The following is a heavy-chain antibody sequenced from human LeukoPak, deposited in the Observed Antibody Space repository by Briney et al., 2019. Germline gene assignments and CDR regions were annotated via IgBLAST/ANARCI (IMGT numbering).Heavy chain of an antibody. J-gene: IGHJ4*02. D-gene: IGHD5-24*01. CDR2: IYYTGDT. CDR1: GGSISSYY. Sequence: PSETLSLTCTVSGGSISSYYWSWVRQPPGKGLEWIGYIYYTGDTNYNPSHGSRVTISVDTSKNQFSLKLRSVTAADTAVYYCVRRTFLRRANYNYYFFDYWAQGILVTVSS. CDR3: VRRTFLRRANYNYYFFDY. V-gene: IGHV4-59*08.